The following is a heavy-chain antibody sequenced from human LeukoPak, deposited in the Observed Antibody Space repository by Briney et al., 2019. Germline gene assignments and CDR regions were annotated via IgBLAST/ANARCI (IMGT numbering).Heavy chain of an antibody. D-gene: IGHD7-27*01. CDR3: AGDQGLGRYAFDI. CDR1: GDSVSTNSAT. CDR2: TYYRSKWYN. V-gene: IGHV6-1*01. Sequence: SQTLSLTCAISGDSVSTNSATWNWIRQSPSRGLEWLGRTYYRSKWYNDYAVSVKSRITINPDTSKNQFSLQLNSVTPEDTAVYYCAGDQGLGRYAFDIWGQGTMVTVSS. J-gene: IGHJ3*02.